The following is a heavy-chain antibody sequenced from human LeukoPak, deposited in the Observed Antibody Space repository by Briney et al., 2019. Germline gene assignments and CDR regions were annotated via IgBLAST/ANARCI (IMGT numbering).Heavy chain of an antibody. V-gene: IGHV3-30*02. Sequence: AGGSLRLSGAASGFTFSSYGMHWVRQAPGKGLEWVAFIRYDGSNKYYADSGKGRFTISRDNSKNTLYLQMNSLRAEDTAVYYCAKYLGATTPYFDYWGQGPLVTVSS. D-gene: IGHD1-26*01. CDR2: IRYDGSNK. J-gene: IGHJ4*02. CDR1: GFTFSSYG. CDR3: AKYLGATTPYFDY.